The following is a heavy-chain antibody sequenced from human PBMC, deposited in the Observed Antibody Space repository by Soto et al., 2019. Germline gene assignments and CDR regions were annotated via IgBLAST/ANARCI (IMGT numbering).Heavy chain of an antibody. V-gene: IGHV1-69*13. J-gene: IGHJ4*02. Sequence: GASVKVSCKASGGTFSSYAISWVRQAPGQGLEWMGGIIPIFGTANYAQKFQGRVTITADESTSTAYMELSSLRSEDTAVYYCARDEEFYYDSSGYTLDYWGQGTLVTVSS. CDR3: ARDEEFYYDSSGYTLDY. CDR2: IIPIFGTA. CDR1: GGTFSSYA. D-gene: IGHD3-22*01.